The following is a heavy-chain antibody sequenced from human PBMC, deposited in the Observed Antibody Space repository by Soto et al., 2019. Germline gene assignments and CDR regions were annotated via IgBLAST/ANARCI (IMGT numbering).Heavy chain of an antibody. D-gene: IGHD3-22*01. Sequence: SETLSLTCTVCGGSISSGDYYWSWIRQPPGKGLEWIGYIYYSGSTYYNPSLKSRVTISVDTSKNQFSLKLSSVTAADTAVYYCARAPIQYYYDSSGSSRGMDVWGQGTTVTVSS. CDR2: IYYSGST. CDR3: ARAPIQYYYDSSGSSRGMDV. CDR1: GGSISSGDYY. V-gene: IGHV4-30-4*01. J-gene: IGHJ6*02.